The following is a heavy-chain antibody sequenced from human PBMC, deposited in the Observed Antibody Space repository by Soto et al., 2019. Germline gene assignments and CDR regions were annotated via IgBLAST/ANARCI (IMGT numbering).Heavy chain of an antibody. Sequence: SETLSLTCTVSGGSISSYYWSWVRQPPGKGLEWIGYIYYSGSTNYNPSLKSRVTISVDTSKNQFSLKLSSVTAADTAVYYCARDNYDSSGWGFDPWGQGTLVTVSS. CDR3: ARDNYDSSGWGFDP. V-gene: IGHV4-59*01. J-gene: IGHJ5*02. D-gene: IGHD3-22*01. CDR2: IYYSGST. CDR1: GGSISSYY.